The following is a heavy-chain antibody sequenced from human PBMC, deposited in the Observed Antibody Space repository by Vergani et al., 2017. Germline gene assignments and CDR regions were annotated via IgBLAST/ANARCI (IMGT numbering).Heavy chain of an antibody. CDR2: ISYDVSNK. J-gene: IGHJ4*02. CDR1: GFTFITYA. D-gene: IGHD2-15*01. V-gene: IGHV3-30-3*01. Sequence: QVQLVESGGGVVRLGSSLRLSCLFSGFTFITYAMHWVGRAPGKGLEWVAVISYDVSNKYYADSVKGRFTISRDNSKNTLYLQMNSLTTEDTAVYYCAREGSGDIVSLDYWGQGTLVTVSS. CDR3: AREGSGDIVSLDY.